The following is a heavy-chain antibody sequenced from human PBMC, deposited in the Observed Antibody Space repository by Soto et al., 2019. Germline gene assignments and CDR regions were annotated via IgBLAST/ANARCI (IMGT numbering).Heavy chain of an antibody. CDR1: GGSFSGYY. V-gene: IGHV4-34*01. CDR3: ARGRRGRGRYCSSTSCHEYFQH. CDR2: INHSGST. Sequence: SQTLSLTCAVYGGSFSGYYWSWIRQPPGKGLEWVGEINHSGSTNYNPSLKSRVTISVDTSKNQFSLKLSSVTAADTAVYYCARGRRGRGRYCSSTSCHEYFQHWGQGTLVTVSS. J-gene: IGHJ1*01. D-gene: IGHD2-2*01.